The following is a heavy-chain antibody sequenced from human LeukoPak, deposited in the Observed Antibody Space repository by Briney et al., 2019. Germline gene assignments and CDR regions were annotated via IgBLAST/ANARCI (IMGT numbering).Heavy chain of an antibody. J-gene: IGHJ3*02. CDR3: ARVRYCSGGSCYAFVAFDI. D-gene: IGHD2-15*01. Sequence: ASVKVSCKASGYTFTSYDINWVRQATGQGLEWMGWMNPNSGNTGYAQKFQGRVTMTRNTSISTAYTELSSLRSEDTAVYYCARVRYCSGGSCYAFVAFDIWGQGTMVTVSS. CDR2: MNPNSGNT. CDR1: GYTFTSYD. V-gene: IGHV1-8*01.